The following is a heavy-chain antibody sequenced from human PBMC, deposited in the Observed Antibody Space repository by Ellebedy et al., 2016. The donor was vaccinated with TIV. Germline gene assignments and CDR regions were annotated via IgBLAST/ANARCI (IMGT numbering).Heavy chain of an antibody. D-gene: IGHD3-10*01. V-gene: IGHV1-2*02. CDR2: MNPNSGDT. Sequence: AASVKVSCKASGYTFTVSIYYMYWVRQAPGQGLEWMGWMNPNSGDTKYAQKFQGRVTMTRDTSISTAYMELSRLRSDDTAVYYCARDRGTMVRGLFPGPYWGQGTLVTVSS. CDR1: GYTFTVSIYY. J-gene: IGHJ4*02. CDR3: ARDRGTMVRGLFPGPY.